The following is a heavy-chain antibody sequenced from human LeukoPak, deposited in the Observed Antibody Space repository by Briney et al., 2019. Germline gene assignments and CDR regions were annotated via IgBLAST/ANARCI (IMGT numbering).Heavy chain of an antibody. CDR1: GGSISSSSYY. V-gene: IGHV4-39*01. D-gene: IGHD4-17*01. J-gene: IGHJ3*01. CDR2: IYYSGST. CDR3: GRGDYGLLIVFVV. Sequence: SETLSLTCTVSGGSISSSSYYWGWIRQPPGKGLEWIGSIYYSGSTYYNPSLKSRVTISVDTSKNQFSLKLSSLTAADTAVYYCGRGDYGLLIVFVVGGKGTMVPAS.